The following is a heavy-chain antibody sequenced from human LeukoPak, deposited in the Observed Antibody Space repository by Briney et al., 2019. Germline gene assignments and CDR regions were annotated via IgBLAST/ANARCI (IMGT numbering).Heavy chain of an antibody. V-gene: IGHV4-61*03. J-gene: IGHJ6*03. Sequence: PSQTLSLTCNVSGGSISSGRYYWTWIRQPPGKGLEWIGYVDHTGSTKFNPSLNGRVSISRDTSNNFFSLRLRSVTAADTAVYFCARGRVSSSTWYSTYYYFFYMDFWGKGTTVTVSS. D-gene: IGHD4-11*01. CDR3: ARGRVSSSTWYSTYYYFFYMDF. CDR1: GGSISSGRYY. CDR2: VDHTGST.